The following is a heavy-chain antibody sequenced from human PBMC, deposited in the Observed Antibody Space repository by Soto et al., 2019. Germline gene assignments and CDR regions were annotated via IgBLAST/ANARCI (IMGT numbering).Heavy chain of an antibody. CDR3: ARDRGDIVVVPAAGLYYYGMDV. CDR2: IIAYNGNT. V-gene: IGHV1-18*01. CDR1: GYTFTSYG. D-gene: IGHD2-2*01. Sequence: QVQLVQSGAEVKKPGASVKVSFQASGYTFTSYGISWVRQAPGQGLEWMGWIIAYNGNTNYAQKLQGRVTMTTDTSTSTAYMELRSLRSDDTAVYYCARDRGDIVVVPAAGLYYYGMDVWGQGTTVTVSS. J-gene: IGHJ6*02.